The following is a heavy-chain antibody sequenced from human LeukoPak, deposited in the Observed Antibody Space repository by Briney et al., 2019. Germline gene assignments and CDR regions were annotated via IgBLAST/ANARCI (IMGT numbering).Heavy chain of an antibody. CDR2: ISYSDST. V-gene: IGHV4-39*01. CDR1: GGSVRSSTYY. Sequence: SETLSLTCSVSGGSVRSSTYYWGGIRQAPGKGLECVGTISYSDSTNYNPSLKSRVTISVDMSKNQLSLNLNSVTAADTAVYYCARQTNRGAGNFASWGQGTLVTVSS. CDR3: ARQTNRGAGNFAS. D-gene: IGHD1-1*01. J-gene: IGHJ4*02.